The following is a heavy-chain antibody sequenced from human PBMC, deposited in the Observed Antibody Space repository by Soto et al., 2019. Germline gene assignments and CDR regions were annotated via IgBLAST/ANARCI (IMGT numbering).Heavy chain of an antibody. J-gene: IGHJ4*02. CDR2: ISAYNGNT. CDR3: ASTSPYYYVAGSYYTRWPLDS. Sequence: ASVKVSCKASGYTFTSYGISWVRQAPGQGLEWMGWISAYNGNTNYAQKLQGRVTMTTDTSTSTAYMELRSLRSDDTAVYYCASTSPYYYVAGSYYTRWPLDSGGQGTLHTVSS. D-gene: IGHD3-10*01. CDR1: GYTFTSYG. V-gene: IGHV1-18*01.